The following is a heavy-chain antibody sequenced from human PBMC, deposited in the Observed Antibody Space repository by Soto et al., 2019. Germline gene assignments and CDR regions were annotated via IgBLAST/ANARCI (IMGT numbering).Heavy chain of an antibody. J-gene: IGHJ6*02. Sequence: GGSLRLSCAASGFTFSSYAMSWVRQAPGKGLEWVSAISGSGGSTYYADSVKGRFTISRDNSKNTPYLQMNSLRAEDTAVYYCAKGGGFPYYYGMDVWGQGTTVTVSS. D-gene: IGHD3-16*01. CDR2: ISGSGGST. CDR1: GFTFSSYA. CDR3: AKGGGFPYYYGMDV. V-gene: IGHV3-23*01.